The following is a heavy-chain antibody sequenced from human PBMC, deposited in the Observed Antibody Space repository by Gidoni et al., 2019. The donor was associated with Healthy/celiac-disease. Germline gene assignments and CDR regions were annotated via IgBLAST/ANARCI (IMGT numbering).Heavy chain of an antibody. CDR1: GFIFNNYA. V-gene: IGHV3-30-3*01. CDR3: AREDEGAAEY. Sequence: QVQLVESGGGVVQPGRSLRLSCAASGFIFNNYAMHWVRQAPGKGLEWLAVISYDGNNKYYVDSVKGRFTISRDNSKNTVSVQMNSLRAEDTAVYYCAREDEGAAEYWGQGTLVTVSS. J-gene: IGHJ4*02. D-gene: IGHD1-26*01. CDR2: ISYDGNNK.